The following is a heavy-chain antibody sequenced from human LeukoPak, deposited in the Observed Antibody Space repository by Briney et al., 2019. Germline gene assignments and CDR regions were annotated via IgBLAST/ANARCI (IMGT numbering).Heavy chain of an antibody. CDR3: ARTLGSAYSSTYYYYYYYMDV. V-gene: IGHV4-4*09. D-gene: IGHD6-13*01. Sequence: SETLSLTCTVSGGSISSYYWSWIRQPPGKGLEWIGYIYTSGSTNYNPSLKSRVTISVDTSKNQFSLKLSSVTAADTAVYYCARTLGSAYSSTYYYYYYYMDVWGKGTTVTVSS. CDR1: GGSISSYY. CDR2: IYTSGST. J-gene: IGHJ6*03.